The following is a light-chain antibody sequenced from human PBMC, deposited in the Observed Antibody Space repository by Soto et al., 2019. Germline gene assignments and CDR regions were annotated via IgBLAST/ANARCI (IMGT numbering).Light chain of an antibody. V-gene: IGLV1-36*01. CDR1: NSNIGNNE. CDR2: YND. Sequence: QSVLTQPPSVSEAPRQRVTISCSGSNSNIGNNEVSWYQQLPGKAPKLLIFYNDLLPSGVSDRFSGSKSGTSASLAISGLQSEDEADYYCASWDDSLNVYVFVTGTKVTVL. CDR3: ASWDDSLNVYV. J-gene: IGLJ1*01.